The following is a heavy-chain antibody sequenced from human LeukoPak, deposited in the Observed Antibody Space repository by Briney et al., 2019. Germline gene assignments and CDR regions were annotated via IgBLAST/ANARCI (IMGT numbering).Heavy chain of an antibody. CDR1: GFTFSSYW. Sequence: GGSLRLSCAASGFTFSSYWMHWVRQAPGKGLVWVSRIYSDGSSTNYADPVTGRFTISSVNAKNTLYLQMNGLRADDTAVYYCARGEYCSGGSCYSAAFDIWGQGTMVTVCS. CDR2: IYSDGSST. CDR3: ARGEYCSGGSCYSAAFDI. D-gene: IGHD2-15*01. J-gene: IGHJ3*02. V-gene: IGHV3-74*01.